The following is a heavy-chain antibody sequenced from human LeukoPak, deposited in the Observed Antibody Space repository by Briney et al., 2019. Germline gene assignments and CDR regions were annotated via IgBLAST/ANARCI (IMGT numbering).Heavy chain of an antibody. Sequence: SETLSLTCTVSGGSISSGGYFWSWIRQNPGKGLEWIGYIYHGGNTYYNPSLKSRVTISVDTSKNQFSLTPSSVTAANTAMYHCARVRYYGSGEEIDPWGQGTLVTVSS. D-gene: IGHD3-10*01. CDR1: GGSISSGGYF. CDR2: IYHGGNT. J-gene: IGHJ5*02. V-gene: IGHV4-31*03. CDR3: ARVRYYGSGEEIDP.